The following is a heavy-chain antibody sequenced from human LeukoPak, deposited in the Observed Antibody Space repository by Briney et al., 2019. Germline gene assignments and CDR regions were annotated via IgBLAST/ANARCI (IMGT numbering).Heavy chain of an antibody. CDR2: INPDGSRT. D-gene: IGHD1/OR15-1a*01. V-gene: IGHV3-74*01. CDR1: GFTFSTYW. CDR3: AKDSPSRTATTEVPVDY. Sequence: GGSLRLSCAASGFTFSTYWVHWVRQAPGKGLVWVSRINPDGSRTDYADSVKGRFTISRDNAKNSLYLQMNSLRAEDTAVYYCAKDSPSRTATTEVPVDYWGQGTLVTVSS. J-gene: IGHJ4*02.